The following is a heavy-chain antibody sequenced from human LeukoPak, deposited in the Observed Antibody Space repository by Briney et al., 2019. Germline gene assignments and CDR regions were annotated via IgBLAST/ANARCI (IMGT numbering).Heavy chain of an antibody. CDR3: AKANCGSECFYIMDV. CDR1: GFTSSNFA. D-gene: IGHD3-16*01. Sequence: GGSLRLSCAASGFTSSNFAMNWVRQAPGKGLECVSSISGSTGRAYYADSVKGRFTISRDDSKNTVYLEMNSLRAENTALYFCAKANCGSECFYIMDVWGQGTMVTVSS. V-gene: IGHV3-23*01. J-gene: IGHJ6*02. CDR2: ISGSTGRA.